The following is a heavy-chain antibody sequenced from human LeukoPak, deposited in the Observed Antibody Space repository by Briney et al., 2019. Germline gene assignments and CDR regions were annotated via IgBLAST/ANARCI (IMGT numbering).Heavy chain of an antibody. CDR1: GYTFTGYY. Sequence: ASVKVSCKASGYTFTGYYMHWVRQAPGQGLEWMGWINPNSGGTNYAQKFQGRVTMTRETSISTAYMELSRLRSDDTAVYYCARATTYCSSTSCRYYYYGMDVWGQGTTVTVSS. CDR2: INPNSGGT. D-gene: IGHD2-2*01. J-gene: IGHJ6*02. CDR3: ARATTYCSSTSCRYYYYGMDV. V-gene: IGHV1-2*02.